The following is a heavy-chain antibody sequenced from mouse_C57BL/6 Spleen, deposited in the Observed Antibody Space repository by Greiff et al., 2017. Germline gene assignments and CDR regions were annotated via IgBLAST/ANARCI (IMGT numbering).Heavy chain of an antibody. J-gene: IGHJ3*01. V-gene: IGHV14-3*01. CDR1: GFNIKNTY. CDR2: IDPANGTT. Sequence: VQLQQSVAELVRPGASVKLSCTASGFNIKNTYMHWVKQRPEQGLEWIGRIDPANGTTKYAPQFQGRATITADTSYNTASLQLRILTSEETAIYYCALYYYYDGPFAYWGQGTLVTVSA. D-gene: IGHD2-4*01. CDR3: ALYYYYDGPFAY.